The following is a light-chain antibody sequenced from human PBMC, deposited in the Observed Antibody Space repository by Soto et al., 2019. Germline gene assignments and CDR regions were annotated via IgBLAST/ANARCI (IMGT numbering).Light chain of an antibody. V-gene: IGKV1-39*01. Sequence: DIQMTQSPSSLSASLGDRVTITCRASQSINSYLNWYQQKPGKAPKLLIYTASSLQSGVPSRLSGSGSGTDFTLTISSLQPEDFATYYCQQSYISPLTFGQGTRLEIK. CDR3: QQSYISPLT. CDR2: TAS. J-gene: IGKJ5*01. CDR1: QSINSY.